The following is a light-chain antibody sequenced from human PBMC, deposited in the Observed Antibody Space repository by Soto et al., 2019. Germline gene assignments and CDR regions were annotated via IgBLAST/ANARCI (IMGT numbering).Light chain of an antibody. J-gene: IGKJ4*01. CDR1: QSVSFY. CDR3: QQRSNWPL. Sequence: EVVLTQSPATLSLSPGDTATLSCRASQSVSFYLAWYQQKPGQAPRLLMYDASTRATGIPARFSGSGSGTDFPLTISVLEPEDFAVYYCQQRSNWPLFGGRTKVEIK. V-gene: IGKV3-11*01. CDR2: DAS.